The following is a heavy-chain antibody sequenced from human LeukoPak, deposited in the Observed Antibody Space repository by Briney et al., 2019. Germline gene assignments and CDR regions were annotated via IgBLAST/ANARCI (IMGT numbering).Heavy chain of an antibody. D-gene: IGHD3/OR15-3a*01. Sequence: SQTLSLTCAISGDSVSSNRATWNCIRQSPSRGLECLGRTYYMSKWYNDYAVSVKSRITVNPDTSKNQFSLQLNSVTPEDTAVYFCARDQSWTTGFDIWSQGTVVTVSS. J-gene: IGHJ3*02. CDR3: ARDQSWTTGFDI. CDR1: GDSVSSNRAT. V-gene: IGHV6-1*01. CDR2: TYYMSKWYN.